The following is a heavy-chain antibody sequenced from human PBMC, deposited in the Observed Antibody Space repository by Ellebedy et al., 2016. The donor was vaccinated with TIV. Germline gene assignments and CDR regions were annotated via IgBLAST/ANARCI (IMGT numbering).Heavy chain of an antibody. V-gene: IGHV4-34*01. Sequence: MPSETLSLTCAVYGGSFSGYYWSWIRQPPGKGLEWIGEINHSGSTNYNPSLKSRVTVSVDTSKNQFSLKLSSVTAADTAVYYCARGEWEHDYWGQGTLVTVSS. CDR3: ARGEWEHDY. CDR2: INHSGST. J-gene: IGHJ4*02. CDR1: GGSFSGYY. D-gene: IGHD1-26*01.